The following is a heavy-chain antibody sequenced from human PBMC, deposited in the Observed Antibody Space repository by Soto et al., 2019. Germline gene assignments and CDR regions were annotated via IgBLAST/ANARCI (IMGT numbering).Heavy chain of an antibody. V-gene: IGHV4-31*03. CDR3: ERIEGSYGSGVDH. D-gene: IGHD3-10*01. J-gene: IGHJ4*02. Sequence: SETLSLTCTVSGGSISSGGYYWSWIRQHPGKGLEWIGYIYYSGSTYYNPSLKSRVTISVDTSKNQFSLKLSSVTAADTAVSYCERIEGSYGSGVDHWGQGTLVTVSS. CDR2: IYYSGST. CDR1: GGSISSGGYY.